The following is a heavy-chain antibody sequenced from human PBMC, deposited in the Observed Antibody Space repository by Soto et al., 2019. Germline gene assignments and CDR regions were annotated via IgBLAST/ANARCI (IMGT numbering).Heavy chain of an antibody. J-gene: IGHJ6*02. CDR3: ARDFLSTGFWSGYSPSLDDYYTMDV. D-gene: IGHD3-3*01. Sequence: QTGGSLRLSCAASGFTFSSYAMHWARQAPGKGLEWVAVIWYDGSNKYYADSVKGRFTVSRDNSKNTLDLQMNRLRAEDTAVYYCARDFLSTGFWSGYSPSLDDYYTMDVWGQGTTVTVSS. CDR2: IWYDGSNK. CDR1: GFTFSSYA. V-gene: IGHV3-33*01.